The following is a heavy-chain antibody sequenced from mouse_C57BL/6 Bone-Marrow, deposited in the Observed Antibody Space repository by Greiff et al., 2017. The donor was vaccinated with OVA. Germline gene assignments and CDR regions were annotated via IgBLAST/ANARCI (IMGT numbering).Heavy chain of an antibody. CDR2: ISYDGSN. D-gene: IGHD2-5*01. CDR1: GYSITSGYY. V-gene: IGHV3-6*01. Sequence: DVKLQESGPGLVKPSQSLSLTCSVTGYSITSGYYWNWIRQFPGNKLEWMGYISYDGSNNYNPSLKNRISITRDTSKNQFFLKLNTVTTEDTATYYCARVPAYYSNYNFDYWGQGTTLTVSS. CDR3: ARVPAYYSNYNFDY. J-gene: IGHJ2*01.